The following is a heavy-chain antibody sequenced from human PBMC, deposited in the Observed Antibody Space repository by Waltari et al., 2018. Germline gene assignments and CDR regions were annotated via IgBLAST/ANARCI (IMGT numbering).Heavy chain of an antibody. J-gene: IGHJ6*02. CDR2: IIPIFGTA. CDR3: ARGGKLGSFDGYYYYGMDV. CDR1: GGTFSSYA. V-gene: IGHV1-69*05. Sequence: QVQLVQSGAEVKKPGSSVKVSCKASGGTFSSYAISWVRQAPGQGLEWMGGIIPIFGTANYAQKFQGRVTITTDESTSTAYMELSSLRSEDTAVYYCARGGKLGSFDGYYYYGMDVWGQGTTVTVSS. D-gene: IGHD7-27*01.